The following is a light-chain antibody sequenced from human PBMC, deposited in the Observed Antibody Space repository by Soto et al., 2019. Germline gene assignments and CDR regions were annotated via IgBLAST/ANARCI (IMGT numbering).Light chain of an antibody. CDR1: QSVSSNY. CDR3: QQYGRSPPS. Sequence: EIVLTQSPGTLSLSPGERATLSCRASQSVSSNYLAWYQQKPGQAPRLLIYGASSRATGIPDRLSGSGSGTDFTLTISRLEPEDFAVYFCQQYGRSPPSCGQGTKVEIK. CDR2: GAS. V-gene: IGKV3-20*01. J-gene: IGKJ1*01.